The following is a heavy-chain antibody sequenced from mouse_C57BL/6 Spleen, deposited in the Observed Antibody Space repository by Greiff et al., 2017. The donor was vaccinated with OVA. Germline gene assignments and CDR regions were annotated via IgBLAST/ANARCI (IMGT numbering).Heavy chain of an antibody. CDR3: ARHGDYDRSIDD. J-gene: IGHJ2*01. CDR2: SSSGGSYT. CDR1: GFTFSSYG. V-gene: IGHV5-6*01. D-gene: IGHD1-1*01. Sequence: VQLKESGGDLVKPGGSLKLSCAASGFTFSSYGMSWVRQTPDKRLEWVATSSSGGSYTDYPDSVKGRFTISRDNAKNTLYLQMSSLKSEDTDMYDSARHGDYDRSIDDWGQGTTLTVSS.